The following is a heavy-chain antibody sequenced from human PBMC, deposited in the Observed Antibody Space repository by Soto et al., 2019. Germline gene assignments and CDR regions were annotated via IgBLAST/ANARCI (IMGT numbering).Heavy chain of an antibody. Sequence: QVQLQESGPGLVKPSQTLSLTCTVSGGSISSGDYYWSWIRQPPGKGLEWIGYIYYSGSTYYNPSLKSRVTISVDTSKNQFSLKLSSVTAADTAVYYCARSSYDFWSGYLDYYYYGMDVWGQGTTVTVSS. CDR3: ARSSYDFWSGYLDYYYYGMDV. CDR2: IYYSGST. V-gene: IGHV4-30-4*01. CDR1: GGSISSGDYY. J-gene: IGHJ6*02. D-gene: IGHD3-3*01.